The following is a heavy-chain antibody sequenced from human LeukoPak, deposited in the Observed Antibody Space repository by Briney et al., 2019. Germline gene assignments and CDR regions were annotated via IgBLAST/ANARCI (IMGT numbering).Heavy chain of an antibody. CDR2: ISYDGSNK. Sequence: GGSLRLSCAASGFTFSSYAMHWVRQAPGKGLEWVAVISYDGSNKYYADSVKGRFTISRDNSKNTLYLQMNSLRAEDTAVYYCASIYDSSGCPVDYWGQGTLVTVSS. J-gene: IGHJ4*02. D-gene: IGHD3-22*01. CDR3: ASIYDSSGCPVDY. V-gene: IGHV3-30-3*01. CDR1: GFTFSSYA.